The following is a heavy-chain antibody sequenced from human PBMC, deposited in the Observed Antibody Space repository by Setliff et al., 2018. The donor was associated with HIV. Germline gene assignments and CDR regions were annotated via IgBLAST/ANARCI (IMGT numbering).Heavy chain of an antibody. V-gene: IGHV1-69*05. Sequence: SVKVSCKASGGTFSSYAISWVRQAPGQGLEWMGGIIPIFGTTKYAQKFQGRVTITTDESTSTAYMELSSLRSEDTAVYYCARYFGRYCSSMSCPGLFDPWGQGTLVTVSS. D-gene: IGHD2-2*01. J-gene: IGHJ5*02. CDR3: ARYFGRYCSSMSCPGLFDP. CDR1: GGTFSSYA. CDR2: IIPIFGTT.